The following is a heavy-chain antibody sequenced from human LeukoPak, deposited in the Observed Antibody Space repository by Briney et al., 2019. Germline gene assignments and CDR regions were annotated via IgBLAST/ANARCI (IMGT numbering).Heavy chain of an antibody. J-gene: IGHJ4*02. CDR1: GFTFSSYG. D-gene: IGHD6-6*01. CDR3: AKVPPIAARRFDY. CDR2: IRYDGSNK. Sequence: GRSLRLSCAASGFTFSSYGMHWVRQAPGKGLEWVAFIRYDGSNKYYADSVKGRFTISRDNSKNTLYLQMNSLRAEDTAVYYCAKVPPIAARRFDYWGQGTLVTVSS. V-gene: IGHV3-30*02.